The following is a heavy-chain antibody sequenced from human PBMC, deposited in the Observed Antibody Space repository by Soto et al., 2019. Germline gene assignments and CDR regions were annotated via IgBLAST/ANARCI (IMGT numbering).Heavy chain of an antibody. CDR1: GFTFSSYA. CDR3: ARDLEAAAENYYYYGMDV. J-gene: IGHJ6*02. V-gene: IGHV3-30-3*01. CDR2: ISYDGSNK. D-gene: IGHD6-13*01. Sequence: GGSLRLSCAASGFTFSSYAMHWVRQAPGKGLEWVAVISYDGSNKYYADSVKGRFTISRDNSKNTLYLQMNSLRAEDTAVYYCARDLEAAAENYYYYGMDVWGQGTTVTVSS.